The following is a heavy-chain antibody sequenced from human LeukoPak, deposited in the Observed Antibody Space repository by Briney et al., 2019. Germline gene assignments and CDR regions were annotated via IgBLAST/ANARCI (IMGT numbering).Heavy chain of an antibody. J-gene: IGHJ4*02. D-gene: IGHD5-18*01. CDR2: ISYDGSNE. CDR3: AKDQGKGDTFMVFDH. Sequence: PGRSLRLSCAASGFTFNVYGMHWVRQAPGKGLERVAGISYDGSNEYYADSVKGRFTISRDNSKNMLYLQMDSLRAEDTAIYYCAKDQGKGDTFMVFDHWGQGTLVTVSS. V-gene: IGHV3-30*18. CDR1: GFTFNVYG.